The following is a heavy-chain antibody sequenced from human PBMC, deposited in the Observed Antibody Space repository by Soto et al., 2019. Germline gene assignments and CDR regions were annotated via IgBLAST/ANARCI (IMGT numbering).Heavy chain of an antibody. CDR1: GGSVSSGTYY. J-gene: IGHJ6*02. Sequence: SETLSLTCTVSGGSVSSGTYYWTWIRQPPGHGLEWIGYIYYSGSTNYNPSLKSRVSISVDTSNNQFSLKLNSVTAADTAVYYCARDARMPTRLGGGYYYAMDVWGQGTTVTSP. CDR2: IYYSGST. V-gene: IGHV4-61*01. CDR3: ARDARMPTRLGGGYYYAMDV. D-gene: IGHD2-15*01.